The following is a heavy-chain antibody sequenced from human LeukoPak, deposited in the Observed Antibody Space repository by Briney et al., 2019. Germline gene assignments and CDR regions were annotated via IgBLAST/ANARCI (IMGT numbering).Heavy chain of an antibody. CDR3: ARVVRGARGMAFDY. D-gene: IGHD3-10*01. Sequence: PGGSLRLSCAASGFTISSNYMSWVRQAPGKGLEGVSVIYSGGSTYYADSVKGRFTISRDNSKNTLYLQMNSLRAEDTAVHYCARVVRGARGMAFDYWGQGTLVTVSS. CDR1: GFTISSNY. CDR2: IYSGGST. V-gene: IGHV3-66*02. J-gene: IGHJ4*02.